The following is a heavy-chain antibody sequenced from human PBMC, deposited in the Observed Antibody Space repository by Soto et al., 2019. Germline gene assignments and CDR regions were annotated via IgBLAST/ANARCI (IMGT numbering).Heavy chain of an antibody. CDR3: ARNMRWGIAAAGNYGMDV. D-gene: IGHD6-13*01. CDR2: TYYRSKWYN. J-gene: IGHJ6*02. CDR1: GDSVSSNSAA. Sequence: SQTLSLTCAISGDSVSSNSAAWNWIRQSPSRGLEWLGRTYYRSKWYNDYAVSVKSRITINPDASKNQFSLQLNSVTPEDTAVYYCARNMRWGIAAAGNYGMDVWGQGTTVTVSS. V-gene: IGHV6-1*01.